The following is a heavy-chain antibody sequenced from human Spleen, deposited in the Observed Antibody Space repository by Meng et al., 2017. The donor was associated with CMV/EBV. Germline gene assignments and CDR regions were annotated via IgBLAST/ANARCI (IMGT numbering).Heavy chain of an antibody. V-gene: IGHV3-9*01. CDR1: GFTFADYH. Sequence: SLKISCAASGFTFADYHMHWVRQAPGKGLEWVSGISWKSGSIGYADSVTGRFTISRDNAKNSMHLQMNSLRVGDTDLYYCASIGAGAHDYWGQGTLVTVSS. CDR2: ISWKSGSI. D-gene: IGHD6-13*01. J-gene: IGHJ4*02. CDR3: ASIGAGAHDY.